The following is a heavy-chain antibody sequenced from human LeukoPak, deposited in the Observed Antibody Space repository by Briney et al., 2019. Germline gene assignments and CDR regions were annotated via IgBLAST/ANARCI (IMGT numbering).Heavy chain of an antibody. CDR2: IYYSGST. J-gene: IGHJ3*02. CDR1: GGSISSYY. V-gene: IGHV4-59*01. Sequence: SEPLSLPFTVSGGSISSYYWSWIRRPPGKGLEWIGYIYYSGSTNYNPSLKSRVTISVDTSKNQFSLKLSPVTAADTAVYYCARGSAARVAFDIWGQGTMVTVSS. D-gene: IGHD6-6*01. CDR3: ARGSAARVAFDI.